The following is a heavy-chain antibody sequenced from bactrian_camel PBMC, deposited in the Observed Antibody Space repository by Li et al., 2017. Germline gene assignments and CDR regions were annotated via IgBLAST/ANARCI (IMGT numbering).Heavy chain of an antibody. Sequence: HVQLVESGGGSVQAGGSLRLSCAASAYTYGTRVVAWFRQAPGKEREGVASLASDGSSIYANSLKGRFSISKDNARNWLDLQMDSLVPGDTARYYCAADRRRHGPPSLRPGDYSVWGQGTQVTVS. V-gene: IGHV3S53*01. D-gene: IGHD2*01. J-gene: IGHJ4*01. CDR2: LASDGSS. CDR3: AADRRRHGPPSLRPGDYSV. CDR1: AYTYGTRV.